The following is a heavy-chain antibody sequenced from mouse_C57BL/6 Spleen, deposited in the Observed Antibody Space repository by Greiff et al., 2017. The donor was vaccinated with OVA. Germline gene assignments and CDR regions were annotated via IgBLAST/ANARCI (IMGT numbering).Heavy chain of an antibody. V-gene: IGHV3-1*01. J-gene: IGHJ2*01. CDR3: ARSYYSNYAYYFDY. D-gene: IGHD2-5*01. CDR2: ISYSGST. CDR1: GYSITSGYD. Sequence: EVKLQESGPGMVKPSQSLSLTCTVTGYSITSGYDWHWIRHFPGNKLEWMGYISYSGSTNYNPSLKSRISITHDTSKNHFFLKLNSVTTEDTATYYCARSYYSNYAYYFDYWGQGTTLTVSS.